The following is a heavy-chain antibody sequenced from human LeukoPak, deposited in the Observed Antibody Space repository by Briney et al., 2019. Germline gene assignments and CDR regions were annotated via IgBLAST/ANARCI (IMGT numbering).Heavy chain of an antibody. V-gene: IGHV4-38-2*02. J-gene: IGHJ4*02. D-gene: IGHD1-26*01. CDR2: IYHSGST. Sequence: SETLSLTCTVSGYSISSGYYWGWIRQPPGKGLEWIGSIYHSGSTYYNPSLKSRVTISVDTSKNQFSLKLSSVTAADTAVYYCARERELLRVFDYWGQGTLVTVSS. CDR3: ARERELLRVFDY. CDR1: GYSISSGYY.